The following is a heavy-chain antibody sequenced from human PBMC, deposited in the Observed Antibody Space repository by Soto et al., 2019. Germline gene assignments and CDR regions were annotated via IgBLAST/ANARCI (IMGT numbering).Heavy chain of an antibody. CDR2: ISYDGDNK. CDR1: GFTFSYHA. D-gene: IGHD1-1*01. CDR3: ARGTTTSAFSAMDV. V-gene: IGHV3-30-3*01. Sequence: QVQLVESGGGVVQPGRSLRLSCAASGFTFSYHALNWVRQAPGKGLEWVAVISYDGDNKYIAESVKGRFTISRDNSETTVSLQMNSLRAEDTAMYFCARGTTTSAFSAMDVWGQGTTVTVSS. J-gene: IGHJ6*02.